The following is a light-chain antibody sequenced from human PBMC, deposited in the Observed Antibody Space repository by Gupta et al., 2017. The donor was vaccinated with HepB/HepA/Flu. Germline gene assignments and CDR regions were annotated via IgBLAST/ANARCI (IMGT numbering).Light chain of an antibody. J-gene: IGLJ3*02. V-gene: IGLV1-44*01. CDR3: AAWDDSLNALV. CDR2: SNN. Sequence: QSVLTQPPSASGTPGRRVTIPCTGRSSNIGSNTVNWYQQLPGTAPKLLIYSNNQRPSGVPDRFSGSKSGTSASLAISGLQSEDEADYYCAAWDDSLNALVFGGGTKLTVL. CDR1: SSNIGSNT.